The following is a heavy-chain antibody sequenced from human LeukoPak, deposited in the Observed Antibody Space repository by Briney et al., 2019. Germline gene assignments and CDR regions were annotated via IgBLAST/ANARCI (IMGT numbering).Heavy chain of an antibody. CDR1: GYTFTDYA. CDR3: ARGRWVATKLGYCLDH. V-gene: IGHV1-3*01. CDR2: TNAGNGNT. D-gene: IGHD5-12*01. Sequence: RASVKVSCKTSGYTFTDYAMHWVRQAPGQRLEWMGWTNAGNGNTKYSQKFQDRVTITRDTSASTAYMELRGLRSEDTVVYYCARGRWVATKLGYCLDHWGQGTLVTVSS. J-gene: IGHJ4*02.